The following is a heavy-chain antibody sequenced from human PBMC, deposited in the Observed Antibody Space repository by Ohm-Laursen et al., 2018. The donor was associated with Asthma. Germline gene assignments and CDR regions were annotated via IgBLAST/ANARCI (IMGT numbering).Heavy chain of an antibody. V-gene: IGHV1-2*06. CDR3: ARDTGPPWFDP. J-gene: IGHJ5*02. D-gene: IGHD4-11*01. Sequence: ASVKVSCKASGYTLTNYAMSWVRQAPGQGLEWMGRINPNSGGTNYAQKFQGRVTMTRDTSISTAYMELSRLRSDDTAVYYCARDTGPPWFDPWGQGTLVTVSS. CDR1: GYTLTNYA. CDR2: INPNSGGT.